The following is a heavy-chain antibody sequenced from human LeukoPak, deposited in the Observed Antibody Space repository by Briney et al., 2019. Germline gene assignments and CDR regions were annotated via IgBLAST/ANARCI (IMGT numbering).Heavy chain of an antibody. J-gene: IGHJ3*02. CDR3: ATFLSFDAFGI. CDR2: IYYSGST. CDR1: GGSISNSRDY. Sequence: PSETLSLTCTVSGGSISNSRDYWGWIRQPPGKGLEWIGSIYYSGSTYYNPSLKSRVTVSADTSKNQFSLKLSSVAAADTAVYFCATFLSFDAFGIWGQGTMVTVSS. V-gene: IGHV4-39*01. D-gene: IGHD2-2*01.